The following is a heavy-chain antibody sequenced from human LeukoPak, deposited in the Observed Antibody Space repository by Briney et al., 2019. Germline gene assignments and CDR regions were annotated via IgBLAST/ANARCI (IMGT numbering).Heavy chain of an antibody. V-gene: IGHV4-30-4*08. D-gene: IGHD3-3*01. Sequence: SQTLSLTCTVSGGSISSGDYYWSWIRQPPGKGLEWIGYIYYSGSTYYNPSLKSRVTISVDTSKNQFSLKLSSVTAADTAVYYCARDASAYYDFWSGYRYDAFDIWGQGTMVTVSS. CDR2: IYYSGST. J-gene: IGHJ3*02. CDR3: ARDASAYYDFWSGYRYDAFDI. CDR1: GGSISSGDYY.